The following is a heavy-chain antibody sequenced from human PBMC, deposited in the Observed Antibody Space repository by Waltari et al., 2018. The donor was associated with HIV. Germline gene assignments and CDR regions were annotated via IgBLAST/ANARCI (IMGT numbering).Heavy chain of an antibody. V-gene: IGHV1-24*01. J-gene: IGHJ6*02. CDR2: FDPEGERT. CDR3: ATGAGTTSIQLYDMDV. CDR1: GYTLTELS. D-gene: IGHD1-1*01. Sequence: QVQLIQSGAEVKKPGASVKVSCKVFGYTLTELSMHWVRQAPGKGLEWLGGFDPEGERTIYVQMFQGRVTMTEDTSTNTAYRELTSLTSDDTAGYDCATGAGTTSIQLYDMDVWGQGTTVTVSS.